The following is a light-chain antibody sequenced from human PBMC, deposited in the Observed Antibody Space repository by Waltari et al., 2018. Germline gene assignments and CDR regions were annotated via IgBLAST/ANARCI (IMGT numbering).Light chain of an antibody. J-gene: IGLJ1*01. CDR3: SSYTSSSTHYV. CDR1: SSDVGGSNF. V-gene: IGLV2-14*01. Sequence: QSALTQPASVSGSPGQSITISCTGPSSDVGGSNFVSWYQQHPGNAPKLMIYEVSNRPSGVSNRFSGSKSGNTASLTISGLQAEDEAHYYCSSYTSSSTHYVFGTGTKVTVL. CDR2: EVS.